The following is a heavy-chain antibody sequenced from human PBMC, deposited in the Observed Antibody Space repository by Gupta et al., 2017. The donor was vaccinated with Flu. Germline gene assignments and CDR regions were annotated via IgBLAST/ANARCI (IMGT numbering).Heavy chain of an antibody. CDR3: ARAGGRSWFDA. Sequence: QVHLVQSGAEVKKPGASVKVSCATSGFTFTTYTLHWVRQAPGQSLEWMGWINAANGNTKYSQKFQGRVTIARDTSASTVYLDLYSLTSEDTAVYYCARAGGRSWFDAWGQGTLVTVSS. CDR2: INAANGNT. V-gene: IGHV1-3*01. D-gene: IGHD3-16*01. J-gene: IGHJ5*02. CDR1: GFTFTTYT.